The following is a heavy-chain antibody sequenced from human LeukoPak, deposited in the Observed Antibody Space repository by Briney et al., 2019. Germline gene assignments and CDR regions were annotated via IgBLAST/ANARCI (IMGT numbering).Heavy chain of an antibody. Sequence: QAGGSLRLSCAASGFTFSTYWMHWVRQDPGKGLVWVSHINTDGSHTNYADSVKGRFTISRDNAKNTLYLQMNSLRAEDTAVYYCARFTAARPVYWGQGALVTVSS. J-gene: IGHJ4*02. D-gene: IGHD6-6*01. CDR2: INTDGSHT. CDR3: ARFTAARPVY. CDR1: GFTFSTYW. V-gene: IGHV3-74*01.